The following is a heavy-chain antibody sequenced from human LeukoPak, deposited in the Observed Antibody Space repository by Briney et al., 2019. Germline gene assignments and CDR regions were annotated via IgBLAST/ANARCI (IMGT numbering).Heavy chain of an antibody. V-gene: IGHV1-18*01. D-gene: IGHD3-16*02. CDR3: ARDTITFGGVIVREKAFDI. J-gene: IGHJ3*02. CDR2: ISAYNGNT. CDR1: GYTFTSYG. Sequence: GASVKVSCKASGYTFTSYGISWVRQAPGQGLEWMGWISAYNGNTNYAQKLQGRVTMTTDTSTSTAYMELRSLRSDDTAVYYCARDTITFGGVIVREKAFDIWGQGTMVTVSS.